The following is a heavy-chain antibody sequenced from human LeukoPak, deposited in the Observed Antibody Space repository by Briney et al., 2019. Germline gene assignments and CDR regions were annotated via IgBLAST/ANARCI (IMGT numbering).Heavy chain of an antibody. V-gene: IGHV4-38-2*02. CDR1: GYSISSGYY. J-gene: IGHJ4*02. CDR2: IYHSGST. CDR3: ARGDKAMLMVGY. Sequence: SETLSLTCTVSGYSISSGYYWGWIRQPPGKGLEWIGSIYHSGSTYYNPSLKSRVTISVDTSKNQFSLKLSSVTAADTAVYYCARGDKAMLMVGYWGQGTLVTVSS. D-gene: IGHD3-16*01.